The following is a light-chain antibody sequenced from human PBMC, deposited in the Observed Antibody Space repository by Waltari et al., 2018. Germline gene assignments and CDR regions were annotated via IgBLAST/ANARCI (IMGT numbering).Light chain of an antibody. Sequence: DIQMTQSPSILSASVGDRVTITCRASQSISSWLAWFQQKPGKAPKFLIYKASRLQSGIPSRFSGSGSGTEFTLTISSLQPDDFGTYYCQQYDSYPYTFGQGTKLEIK. CDR1: QSISSW. V-gene: IGKV1-5*03. CDR3: QQYDSYPYT. CDR2: KAS. J-gene: IGKJ2*01.